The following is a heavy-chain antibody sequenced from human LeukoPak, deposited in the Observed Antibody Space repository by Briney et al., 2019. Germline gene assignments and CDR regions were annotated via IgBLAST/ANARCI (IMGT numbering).Heavy chain of an antibody. D-gene: IGHD6-19*01. J-gene: IGHJ3*02. V-gene: IGHV1-46*01. Sequence: ASVKVSCKASGYTFTDYYMHWVRQPPGQGLEWMGIINPSGGSTSYAQKFQGRVTMTRDTSTSTVYMELSSPSSEDTAVYYCARGGRERYSSGWTDAFDIWGQGTMVTVSS. CDR2: INPSGGST. CDR1: GYTFTDYY. CDR3: ARGGRERYSSGWTDAFDI.